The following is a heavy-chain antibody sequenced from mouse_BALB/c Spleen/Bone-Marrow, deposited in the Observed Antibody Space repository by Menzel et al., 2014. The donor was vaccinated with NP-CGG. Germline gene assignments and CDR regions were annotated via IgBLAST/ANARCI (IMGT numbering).Heavy chain of an antibody. CDR1: GYTFTDYY. J-gene: IGHJ2*01. D-gene: IGHD1-1*01. CDR2: IYPGSGNT. Sequence: VQLVESGPELVKPGASVKISCKASGYTFTDYYINWVKQKPGQGLEWIGRIYPGSGNTKYNEKFKGKATLTVDTSSSTAYMQLSSLTSEDTAVYFCARENYGSSYYFDYWGQGTTLTVSS. CDR3: ARENYGSSYYFDY. V-gene: IGHV1-84*02.